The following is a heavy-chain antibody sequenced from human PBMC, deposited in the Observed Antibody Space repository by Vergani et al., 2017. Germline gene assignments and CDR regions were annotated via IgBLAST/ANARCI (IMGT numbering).Heavy chain of an antibody. CDR2: IRSKANSYAT. D-gene: IGHD1-20*01. J-gene: IGHJ4*02. CDR1: GFTFSGSA. Sequence: VQLVESGGGLVQPGGSLKLSCAASGFTFSGSAMHWVRQASGKGLEWVGRIRSKANSYATAYAASVKGRFTISRDDSKNTLYLQMNSLRAEDTAVYYCAKDRRNWNYDDYWGQGTLVTVSS. CDR3: AKDRRNWNYDDY. V-gene: IGHV3-73*02.